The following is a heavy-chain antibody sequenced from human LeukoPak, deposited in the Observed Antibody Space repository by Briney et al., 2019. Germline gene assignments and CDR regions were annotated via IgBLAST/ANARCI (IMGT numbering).Heavy chain of an antibody. D-gene: IGHD3-22*01. V-gene: IGHV3-23*01. Sequence: QSGGSLRLSCAASGFTFSSYAMSWVRQAPGKGLEWVSAISGSGGSTYYADSVKGRFTISRDNSKNTLYLQMNSLRAEDTAVYYCAKARVSGYYSNPFDYWGQGTLVTVSS. CDR3: AKARVSGYYSNPFDY. J-gene: IGHJ4*02. CDR1: GFTFSSYA. CDR2: ISGSGGST.